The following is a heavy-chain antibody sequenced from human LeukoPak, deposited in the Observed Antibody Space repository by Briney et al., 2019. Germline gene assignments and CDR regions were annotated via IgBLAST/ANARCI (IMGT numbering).Heavy chain of an antibody. V-gene: IGHV1-18*04. D-gene: IGHD1-26*01. J-gene: IGHJ6*02. CDR3: ATGTWGDQDYYYYGMDV. CDR1: GYTLSNHA. CDR2: ISADNGNT. Sequence: ASVKVSCKGSGYTLSNHAFSWVRQAPGQGLEWMGWISADNGNTNHAQKFQGRVSLTTDTSTSTAYMELRSLRSDDTAVYYCATGTWGDQDYYYYGMDVWGQGTTVTVSS.